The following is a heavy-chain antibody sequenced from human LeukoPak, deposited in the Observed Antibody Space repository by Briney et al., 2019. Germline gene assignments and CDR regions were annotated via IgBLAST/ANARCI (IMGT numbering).Heavy chain of an antibody. CDR3: APRRVAADKGFDY. J-gene: IGHJ4*02. CDR1: GYTFTDYY. Sequence: GASVKVSCKASGYTFTDYYMHWMRQAPGQGPEWMGWMNPNSGGTNYAQKFQGRVTMTRDTSITTAYMELRSLRSDDTAVYYCAPRRVAADKGFDYWGQGTLVTVSS. CDR2: MNPNSGGT. V-gene: IGHV1-2*02. D-gene: IGHD6-19*01.